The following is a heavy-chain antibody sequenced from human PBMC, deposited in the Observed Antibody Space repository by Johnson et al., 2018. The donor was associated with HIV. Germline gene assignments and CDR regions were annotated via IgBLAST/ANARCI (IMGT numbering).Heavy chain of an antibody. D-gene: IGHD2-15*01. CDR1: GFTFSSYA. CDR2: ISYDGSYK. CDR3: AGGRIGAFDI. J-gene: IGHJ3*02. Sequence: QVQLVESGGGVVQPGRSLRLSCAASGFTFSSYAMHCVRQAPGKGLEWVAVISYDGSYKYYADSVKGRLTISRDNSKNSLYLQMNSLRAEDTALYYCAGGRIGAFDIWGQGTMVTVSS. V-gene: IGHV3-30*03.